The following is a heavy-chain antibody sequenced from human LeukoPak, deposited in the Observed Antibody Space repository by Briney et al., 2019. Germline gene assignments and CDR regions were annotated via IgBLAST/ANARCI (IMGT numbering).Heavy chain of an antibody. CDR1: GFTFSSYD. V-gene: IGHV3-23*01. D-gene: IGHD1-20*01. Sequence: PGGSLRLSCAASGFTFSSYDMSWVRQAPGKGLEWVSSISASGGSTYYADSVKGRFTISRDSYKNTLYLQMNSLRAEDTAVYYCARARNWNDPYYYYSMDVWGKGTTVTISS. J-gene: IGHJ6*03. CDR3: ARARNWNDPYYYYSMDV. CDR2: ISASGGST.